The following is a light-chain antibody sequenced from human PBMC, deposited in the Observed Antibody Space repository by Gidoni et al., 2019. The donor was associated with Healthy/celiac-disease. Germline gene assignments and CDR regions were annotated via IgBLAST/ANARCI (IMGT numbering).Light chain of an antibody. Sequence: EIVLTQSPATLSLSPGERATLSCTASQSVSSDLAWYQQKPGQAPRLLIYDASNRATGIPARFSGSGSGTDFTLTISSLEPEDFAVYYCQQRSNWPPEYTFGQGTKLEIK. J-gene: IGKJ2*01. CDR3: QQRSNWPPEYT. CDR2: DAS. CDR1: QSVSSD. V-gene: IGKV3-11*01.